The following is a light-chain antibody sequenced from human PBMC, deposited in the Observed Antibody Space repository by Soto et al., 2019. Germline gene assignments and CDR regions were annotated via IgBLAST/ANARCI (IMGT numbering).Light chain of an antibody. CDR3: QQYDTLPHFT. V-gene: IGKV1-33*01. Sequence: DIQMTQSPSSLSASVGDRVTITCQASQDSSNYVNWYQQKPGKAPKLLIYDASNLESGVPSRFSGSGSGTDFPFPINSKQPEDNATDYFQQYDTLPHFT. J-gene: IGKJ3*01. CDR1: QDSSNY. CDR2: DAS.